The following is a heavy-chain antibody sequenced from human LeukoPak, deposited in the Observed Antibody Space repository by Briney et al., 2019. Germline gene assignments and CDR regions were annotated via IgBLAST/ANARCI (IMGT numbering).Heavy chain of an antibody. Sequence: ASVKVSCKASGYTFTSYGISWVRQAPGQGLEWMGIINPSGGSTSYAQKFQGRVTMTRDMSTSTVYMELSSLRSEDTAVYYCACAGYSMLNFDYWGQGTLVTVSS. D-gene: IGHD6-13*01. CDR2: INPSGGST. V-gene: IGHV1-46*01. CDR1: GYTFTSYG. CDR3: ACAGYSMLNFDY. J-gene: IGHJ4*02.